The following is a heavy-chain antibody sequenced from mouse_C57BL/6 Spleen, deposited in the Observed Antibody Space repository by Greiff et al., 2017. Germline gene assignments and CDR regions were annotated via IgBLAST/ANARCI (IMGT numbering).Heavy chain of an antibody. V-gene: IGHV1-4*01. Sequence: QVQLQQSGAELARPGASVKMSCKASGYTFTSYTMHWVKQRPGQGLEWIGYITPSSGYTKYNQKFKDKAALTADKSSSTAYMQLSSLTSEDSAVYYCARGDVGFAYWGQGTLVTVSA. D-gene: IGHD3-3*01. CDR1: GYTFTSYT. CDR2: ITPSSGYT. J-gene: IGHJ3*01. CDR3: ARGDVGFAY.